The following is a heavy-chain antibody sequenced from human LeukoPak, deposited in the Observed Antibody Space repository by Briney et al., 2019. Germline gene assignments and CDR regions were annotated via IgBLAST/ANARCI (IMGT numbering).Heavy chain of an antibody. CDR1: GYTFTSYA. CDR2: INAGNGNT. J-gene: IGHJ4*02. CDR3: AKKLPGTTDYFDY. V-gene: IGHV1-3*01. D-gene: IGHD1-1*01. Sequence: GASVKVSCKASGYTFTSYAMHWVRQAPGQRLEWMGWINAGNGNTKYSQKFQGRVTITRDTSASTAYMELSSLRSEDTAVYYCAKKLPGTTDYFDYWGQGTLVTVSS.